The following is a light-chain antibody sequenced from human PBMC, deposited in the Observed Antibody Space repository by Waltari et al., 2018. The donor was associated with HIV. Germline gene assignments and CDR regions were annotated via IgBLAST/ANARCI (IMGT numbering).Light chain of an antibody. CDR3: CSYAGSITHVI. Sequence: QSALTQPASVSGSPGQSITISCTGTSSDVGSSNLVSWYQQYPGKAPKLIMYEVSRRPSGVSDRFSGSKSGNAASLTIAGLHAEHEADYYCCSYAGSITHVIFGGGTKLTVL. V-gene: IGLV2-23*02. CDR1: SSDVGSSNL. CDR2: EVS. J-gene: IGLJ2*01.